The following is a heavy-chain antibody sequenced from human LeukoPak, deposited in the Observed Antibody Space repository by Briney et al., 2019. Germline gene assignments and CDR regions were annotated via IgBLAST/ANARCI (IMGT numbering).Heavy chain of an antibody. Sequence: GGSLRLSCAASGFTFSSYAMTWVRQAPDKGLEWVSAISGSDGSTYYADSVKGRFTISRDNSKNTLYLQMNSLRAEDTAVYYCAKNRAVVVPAAPLDYWGQGTLVTVSS. CDR3: AKNRAVVVPAAPLDY. CDR1: GFTFSSYA. J-gene: IGHJ4*02. V-gene: IGHV3-23*01. D-gene: IGHD2-2*01. CDR2: ISGSDGST.